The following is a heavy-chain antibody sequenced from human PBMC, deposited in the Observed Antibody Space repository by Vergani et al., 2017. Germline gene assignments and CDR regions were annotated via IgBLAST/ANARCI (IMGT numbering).Heavy chain of an antibody. J-gene: IGHJ5*02. Sequence: QVKLQESGPGLVKPSQTLSLTCTVSGGSISSGGYNWSWIRQHPGKGLEWIGYIYYSGSTYYNPSLKSRVTISVDTSKNQFSLKLSSVTAADTAVYYCARDNSGYDYNWFDPWGQGTLVTVSS. CDR3: ARDNSGYDYNWFDP. CDR2: IYYSGST. D-gene: IGHD5-12*01. CDR1: GGSISSGGYN. V-gene: IGHV4-31*03.